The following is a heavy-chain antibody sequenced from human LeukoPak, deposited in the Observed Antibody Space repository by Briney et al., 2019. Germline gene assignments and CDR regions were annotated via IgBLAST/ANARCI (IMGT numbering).Heavy chain of an antibody. CDR3: ARGRNYYGSGSYHY. CDR2: INHSGST. J-gene: IGHJ4*02. Sequence: SETLSLTCAVYGGSFSGYYWSWIRQPPGKGLEWIGEINHSGSTNYNPSLKSRVTISVDTSKNQFSLKLSSVTAADTVVYYCARGRNYYGSGSYHYWGQGTLVTVSS. CDR1: GGSFSGYY. D-gene: IGHD3-10*01. V-gene: IGHV4-34*01.